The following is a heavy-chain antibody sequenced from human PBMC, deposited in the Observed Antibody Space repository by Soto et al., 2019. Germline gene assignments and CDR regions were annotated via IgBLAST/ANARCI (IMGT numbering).Heavy chain of an antibody. J-gene: IGHJ5*02. CDR2: IIPIFGTA. D-gene: IGHD2-2*01. CDR3: ARDLGYCSSTSCSANWFDP. CDR1: GGTFSSYA. V-gene: IGHV1-69*01. Sequence: QVQLVQSGAEVKKPGSSVKVSCKASGGTFSSYAISWVRQAPGQGLEWMGGIIPIFGTANYAQKFQGRVTITADESTSTAYMELSSLRSEDTAVYYCARDLGYCSSTSCSANWFDPWGQGPLVTVSS.